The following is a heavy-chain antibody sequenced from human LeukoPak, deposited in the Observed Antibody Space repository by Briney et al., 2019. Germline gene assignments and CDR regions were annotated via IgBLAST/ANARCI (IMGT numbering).Heavy chain of an antibody. J-gene: IGHJ5*02. CDR1: GFTFSSYA. V-gene: IGHV3-23*01. D-gene: IGHD2-2*01. Sequence: GGSLRLFCAASGFTFSSYAMSWVRQAPGKGLEWVSAISGSGGSTYYADSVKGRFTISRDNSKNTLYLQMNSLRAEDTAVYYCAKFGDRYLGVLPAAIWFDPWGQGTLVTVSS. CDR2: ISGSGGST. CDR3: AKFGDRYLGVLPAAIWFDP.